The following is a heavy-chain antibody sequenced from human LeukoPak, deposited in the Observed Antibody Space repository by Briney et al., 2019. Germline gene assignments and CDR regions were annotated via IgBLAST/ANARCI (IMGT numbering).Heavy chain of an antibody. CDR2: INPNNGGT. Sequence: ASVKVSCKASGYTFTGYYMHWVRQAPGQGLEWMGWINPNNGGTNYAQKFQGRVTMTRDTSISTAYMELSRLRSDDTAVYYCASLDYGDYADAFDIWGQGTMVTVSS. CDR3: ASLDYGDYADAFDI. V-gene: IGHV1-2*02. D-gene: IGHD4-17*01. J-gene: IGHJ3*02. CDR1: GYTFTGYY.